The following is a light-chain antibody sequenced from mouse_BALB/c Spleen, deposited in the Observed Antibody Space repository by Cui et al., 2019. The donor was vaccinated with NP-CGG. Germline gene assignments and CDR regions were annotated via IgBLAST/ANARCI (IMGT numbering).Light chain of an antibody. CDR2: GTK. J-gene: IGLJ1*01. V-gene: IGLV1*01. CDR3: SLWYSNHWV. Sequence: QAVVTQESALTTSPGETVTLTCRSSNGAVTTSNYANWVQEKPDHLFTGLIGGTKNRAPGVPARFSGSLIGDKAALTITGAQTEDEAIYFCSLWYSNHWVFGGGTKLTVL. CDR1: NGAVTTSNY.